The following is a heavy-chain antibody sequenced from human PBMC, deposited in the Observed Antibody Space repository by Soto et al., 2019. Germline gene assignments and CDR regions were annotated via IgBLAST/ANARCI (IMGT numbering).Heavy chain of an antibody. V-gene: IGHV1-69*04. CDR1: GATYSPFIAYA. J-gene: IGHJ3*01. D-gene: IGHD2-21*02. Sequence: QVQLVQSGAEVKKPGSLLKVSCKASGATYSPFIAYAISWLRHAPGQCLEWMGSIIPLGSSQHYAEVFQGRDTISADSSTFTVSLELTNLTSDDAAVYFCARSRDRCGGDCYSVYAAFDLWGQGTAVTVSS. CDR3: ARSRDRCGGDCYSVYAAFDL. CDR2: IIPLGSSQ.